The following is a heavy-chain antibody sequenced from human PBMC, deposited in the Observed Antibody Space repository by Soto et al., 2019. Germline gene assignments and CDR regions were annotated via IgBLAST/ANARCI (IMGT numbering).Heavy chain of an antibody. Sequence: QVQLVQSGAEVKKPGSSVKVSCKASGGTFSSYAISWVRQAPGQGLAWMGGIIPIFGTANYAQKFPGSVTITADESTSTADRELSSPRSEATAVYCSARDGDDGDHDYDYGMEVWGQGTTVTVSS. CDR1: GGTFSSYA. D-gene: IGHD3-10*01. CDR3: ARDGDDGDHDYDYGMEV. V-gene: IGHV1-69*01. CDR2: IIPIFGTA. J-gene: IGHJ6*02.